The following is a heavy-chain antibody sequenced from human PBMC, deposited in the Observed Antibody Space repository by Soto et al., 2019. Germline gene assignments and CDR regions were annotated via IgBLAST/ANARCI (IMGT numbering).Heavy chain of an antibody. V-gene: IGHV4-4*02. CDR2: IYHSGST. CDR3: AALGTYFYDTSDTTFDP. CDR1: GGSISSSNW. Sequence: PSETLSLTCAVSGGSISSSNWWSWVRQPPGKGLEWIGEIYHSGSTNYNPSLKSRVTISVDKSKNQFSLKLSSVTAADTAVYYCAALGTYFYDTSDTTFDPWGQGTLVTRLL. J-gene: IGHJ5*02. D-gene: IGHD3-22*01.